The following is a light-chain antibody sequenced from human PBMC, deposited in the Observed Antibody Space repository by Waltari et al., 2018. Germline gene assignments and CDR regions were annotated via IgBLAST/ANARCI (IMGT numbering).Light chain of an antibody. Sequence: QSALNEPPSASGSPAQSVTISGTGTTDPIGAYNFVSWYQQHPSKTPKLLIFEVSHRPSGVPDRFSGSKSGITASLTGSGLQAEDEADYYCSSYAGSDNLRVFGTGTTVTVL. J-gene: IGLJ1*01. V-gene: IGLV2-8*01. CDR2: EVS. CDR3: SSYAGSDNLRV. CDR1: TDPIGAYNF.